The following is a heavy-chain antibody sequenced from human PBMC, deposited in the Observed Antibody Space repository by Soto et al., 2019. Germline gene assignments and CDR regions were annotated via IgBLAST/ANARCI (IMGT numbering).Heavy chain of an antibody. Sequence: PGGSLRLSCAASGFTFSNYAIHWVRQAPGKGLEWVAVIASDGKDKRYADSVKGRFTISRDNSKNTVYLQMNSLKTEDTAVYYCSRLVGATSSFDYWGQGTLVTVSS. CDR3: SRLVGATSSFDY. CDR2: IASDGKDK. CDR1: GFTFSNYA. J-gene: IGHJ4*02. V-gene: IGHV3-30*03. D-gene: IGHD1-26*01.